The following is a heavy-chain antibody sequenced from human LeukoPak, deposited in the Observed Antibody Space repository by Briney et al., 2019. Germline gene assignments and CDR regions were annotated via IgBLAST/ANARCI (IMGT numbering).Heavy chain of an antibody. CDR2: IYSGGTT. CDR3: ARGYCSGGGRSPDYFDY. V-gene: IGHV3-53*01. J-gene: IGHJ4*02. Sequence: GGSLRLSCAASGFTVTNNYMSWVRQAPGKGLEWVSIIYSGGTTYYADSVKGRVTISRDNSKNTLYLQMNSLRAEDTAVYYCARGYCSGGGRSPDYFDYWGQGTLVTVSS. CDR1: GFTVTNNY. D-gene: IGHD2-15*01.